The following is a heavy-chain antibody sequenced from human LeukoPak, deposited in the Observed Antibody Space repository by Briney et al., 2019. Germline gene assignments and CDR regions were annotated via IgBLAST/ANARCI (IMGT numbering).Heavy chain of an antibody. D-gene: IGHD3-10*01. CDR2: MNPNNGNT. CDR3: VRDGEGVAISVNYWFDP. J-gene: IGHJ5*02. V-gene: IGHV1-8*01. Sequence: ASVNVSCKASGFTFTIYDINWVRQAAGQGLEWMGWMNPNNGNTGYAQKFQGRVTMTRDTTISTAYMELRSLRSEDTAVYYCVRDGEGVAISVNYWFDPWGQGTLVTVSS. CDR1: GFTFTIYD.